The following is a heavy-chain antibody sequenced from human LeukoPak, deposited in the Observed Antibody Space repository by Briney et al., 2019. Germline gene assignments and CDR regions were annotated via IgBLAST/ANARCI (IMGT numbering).Heavy chain of an antibody. D-gene: IGHD2-15*01. CDR3: AKDHCSGGSCYIPDY. CDR1: GFTFDDYA. Sequence: GRSLRLSCAASGFTFDDYAMHWVRQAPGKGLEWVSGISWNSGSIGYADSVKGRFTISRDNAKNSLYLQMNSLRAEDTALYYCAKDHCSGGSCYIPDYRGQGTLVTVSS. CDR2: ISWNSGSI. J-gene: IGHJ4*02. V-gene: IGHV3-9*01.